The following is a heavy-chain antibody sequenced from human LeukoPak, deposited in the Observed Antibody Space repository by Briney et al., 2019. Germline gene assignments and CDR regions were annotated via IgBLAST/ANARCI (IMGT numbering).Heavy chain of an antibody. V-gene: IGHV3-7*05. CDR3: ARASKPWLQLT. D-gene: IGHD5-24*01. CDR1: GFTFSNYW. Sequence: GGSLRLSCAASGFTFSNYWMIWVRQAQGKGLEWVGNIKEDGSEKRYANSVRGRFTISRDNAQTSIYLQMNSLRAEDTAVYYCARASKPWLQLTWGQGTLVTVSS. J-gene: IGHJ5*02. CDR2: IKEDGSEK.